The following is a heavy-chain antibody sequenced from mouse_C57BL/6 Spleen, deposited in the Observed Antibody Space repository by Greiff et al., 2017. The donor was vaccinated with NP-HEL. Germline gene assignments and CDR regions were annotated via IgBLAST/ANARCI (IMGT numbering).Heavy chain of an antibody. CDR3: ARDPGIYWYFDV. CDR1: GFTFSSYA. CDR2: ISDGGSYT. J-gene: IGHJ1*03. D-gene: IGHD4-1*01. Sequence: EVNVVESGGGLVKPGGSLKLSCAASGFTFSSYAMSWVRQTPEKRLEWVATISDGGSYTYYPDNVKGRFTISRDNAKNNLYLQMSHLKSEDTAMYYCARDPGIYWYFDVWGTGTTVTVSS. V-gene: IGHV5-4*01.